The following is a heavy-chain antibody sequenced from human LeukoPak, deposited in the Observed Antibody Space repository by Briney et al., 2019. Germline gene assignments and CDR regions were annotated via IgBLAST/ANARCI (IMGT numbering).Heavy chain of an antibody. CDR3: ARGENYYDSSGYYPRAEYFQH. CDR1: GGSISSGGYF. J-gene: IGHJ1*01. CDR2: IYYSGST. V-gene: IGHV4-31*03. D-gene: IGHD3-22*01. Sequence: SETLSLTCTVSGGSISSGGYFWSWIRQHPGKGLEWIGYIYYSGSTYYNPSHKSRVTISVDTSKNQFSLKLSSVTAADTAVYYCARGENYYDSSGYYPRAEYFQHWGQGTLVTVSS.